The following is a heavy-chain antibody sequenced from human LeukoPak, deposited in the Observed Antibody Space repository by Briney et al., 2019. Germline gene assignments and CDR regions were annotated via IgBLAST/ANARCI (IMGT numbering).Heavy chain of an antibody. D-gene: IGHD3-10*01. CDR2: ISVNNGNT. J-gene: IGHJ4*02. Sequence: GASVKVSCKASGYTFTSYGISWVRQAPGQGLEWMGWISVNNGNTNYAQKFQGRVTMTTDTSTSTAYMELRSLRSDDTAVYYCAREEGSGSYYIFDYWGQGTLVTVSS. CDR3: AREEGSGSYYIFDY. V-gene: IGHV1-18*01. CDR1: GYTFTSYG.